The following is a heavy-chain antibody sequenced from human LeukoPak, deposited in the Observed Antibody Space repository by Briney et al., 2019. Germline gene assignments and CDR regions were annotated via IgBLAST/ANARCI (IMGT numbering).Heavy chain of an antibody. Sequence: GGSLRLSCAASGFTFGDYTMHWVRQAPGKGLEWVSDINWNGGSTGYADSVKGRFTISRDNAKNSLYLQMNSLRAEDTALYYCARAGNYYDSSGYDFDYWGQGTLVTVSS. CDR1: GFTFGDYT. D-gene: IGHD3-22*01. J-gene: IGHJ4*02. V-gene: IGHV3-20*04. CDR3: ARAGNYYDSSGYDFDY. CDR2: INWNGGST.